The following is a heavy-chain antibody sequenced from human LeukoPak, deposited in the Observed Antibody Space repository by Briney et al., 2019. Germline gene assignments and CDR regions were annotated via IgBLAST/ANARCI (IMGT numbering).Heavy chain of an antibody. D-gene: IGHD2-21*02. V-gene: IGHV4-39*07. CDR3: ARTHCEGDSFSAIRY. CDR2: IYYSGGA. J-gene: IGHJ4*02. Sequence: SETLSLTCTVCGDSLRKSTFYWVWIRQPPGKGLEWIGSIYYSGGADYNPSLQSRVTIAVDTSKNEFSLKVRSVTAADTAVYFCARTHCEGDSFSAIRYWGQGTPVTVSS. CDR1: GDSLRKSTFY.